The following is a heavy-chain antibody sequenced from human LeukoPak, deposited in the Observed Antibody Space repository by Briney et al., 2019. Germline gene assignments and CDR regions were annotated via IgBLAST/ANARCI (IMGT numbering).Heavy chain of an antibody. CDR1: GFTFSSYG. Sequence: GGSLRLSCAASGFTFSSYGMHWVRQAPGKGLEWVAVISYDGSNKYYADSVKGRFTISRDDSKNTLYLQMNSLRAEDTAVYYCAKELRGYSYGLRNNWFDPWGQGTLVTVSS. CDR3: AKELRGYSYGLRNNWFDP. J-gene: IGHJ5*02. V-gene: IGHV3-30*18. D-gene: IGHD5-18*01. CDR2: ISYDGSNK.